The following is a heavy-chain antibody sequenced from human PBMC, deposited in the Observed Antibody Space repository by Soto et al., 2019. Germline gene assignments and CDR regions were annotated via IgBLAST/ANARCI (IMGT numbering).Heavy chain of an antibody. J-gene: IGHJ1*01. CDR1: GFTFSSYG. D-gene: IGHD3-22*01. Sequence: GGSLRLSCAASGFTFSSYGMHWVRQAPGKGLERVAVISYDGSNKYYADSVKGRFTISRDNSQNTLYLLMNSLRAEDTAVFYCAKSEYYDSSGYYSNTAEYFQHWGQGTLVTVSS. V-gene: IGHV3-30*18. CDR3: AKSEYYDSSGYYSNTAEYFQH. CDR2: ISYDGSNK.